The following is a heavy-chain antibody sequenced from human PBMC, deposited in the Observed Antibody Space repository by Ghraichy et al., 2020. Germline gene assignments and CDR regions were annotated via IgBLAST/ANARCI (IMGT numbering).Heavy chain of an antibody. Sequence: ASVKVSCKASGYTFTSYGISWVRQAPGQGLEWMGWISAYNGNTNYAQKLQGRVTMTTDTSTSTAYMELRSLRSDDTAVYYCARVFGLLWFRELYNRGPPAFDIWGQGTMVTVSS. CDR2: ISAYNGNT. V-gene: IGHV1-18*01. J-gene: IGHJ3*02. CDR1: GYTFTSYG. CDR3: ARVFGLLWFRELYNRGPPAFDI. D-gene: IGHD3-10*01.